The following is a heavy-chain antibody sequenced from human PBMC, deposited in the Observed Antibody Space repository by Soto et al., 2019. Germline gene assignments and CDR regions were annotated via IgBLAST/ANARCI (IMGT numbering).Heavy chain of an antibody. Sequence: QVQLHESGPGLVKPSQTPSLTCTVSGGSISDDDYYWNWIRQSPGKGLEWIGHIYYNGNTYYNPSLKSRLTMSLETSQNQFSLHLTSVIAADSALYFCARATTVTSSFFFYALDVWGQGTTVTVSS. CDR2: IYYNGNT. D-gene: IGHD4-17*01. V-gene: IGHV4-30-4*01. J-gene: IGHJ6*02. CDR3: ARATTVTSSFFFYALDV. CDR1: GGSISDDDYY.